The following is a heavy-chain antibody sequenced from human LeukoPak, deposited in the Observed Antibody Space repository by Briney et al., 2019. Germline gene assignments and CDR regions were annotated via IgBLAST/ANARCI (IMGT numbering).Heavy chain of an antibody. J-gene: IGHJ4*02. D-gene: IGHD5-18*01. V-gene: IGHV4-61*02. CDR3: ARDPTGYSYGPRGGYFDY. CDR1: GGSISSGSYY. Sequence: SQTLSLXCTVSGGSISSGSYYWSWIRQPAGKGLEWIGRIYTSGSTNYNPSLKSRVTISVDTSKNQFSLKLSSVTAADTAVYYCARDPTGYSYGPRGGYFDYWGQGTLVTVSS. CDR2: IYTSGST.